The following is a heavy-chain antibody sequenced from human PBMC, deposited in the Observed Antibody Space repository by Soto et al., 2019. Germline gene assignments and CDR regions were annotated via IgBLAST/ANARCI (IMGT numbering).Heavy chain of an antibody. D-gene: IGHD6-19*01. J-gene: IGHJ4*02. CDR3: ARDGVAGTAHYFDY. Sequence: QVQLVASGGGVVQPGRSLRLSCAASGFTFSSYGMHWVRQAPGKGLEWVAIIWYDGSNKIFADSVKGRFTISRDNSKNTLYLQMNSLRAEDTAVYYCARDGVAGTAHYFDYWGQGTLVTVSS. V-gene: IGHV3-33*01. CDR1: GFTFSSYG. CDR2: IWYDGSNK.